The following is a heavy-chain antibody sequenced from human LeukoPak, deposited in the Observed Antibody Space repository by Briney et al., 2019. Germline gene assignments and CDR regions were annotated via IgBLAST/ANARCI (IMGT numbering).Heavy chain of an antibody. CDR1: GFTFSSYG. Sequence: PGGSLRLSCAASGFTFSSYGMHWVRQAPGKGLEWVAVIWYDGSNKCYADSVKGRFTISRDNSKNTLYLQMNSLRAEDTAVYYCARVRGIAVARDYFDYWGQGTLVTVSS. CDR2: IWYDGSNK. J-gene: IGHJ4*02. D-gene: IGHD6-19*01. V-gene: IGHV3-33*01. CDR3: ARVRGIAVARDYFDY.